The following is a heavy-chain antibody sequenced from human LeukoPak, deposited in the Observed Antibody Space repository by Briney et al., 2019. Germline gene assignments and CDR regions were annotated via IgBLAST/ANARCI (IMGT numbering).Heavy chain of an antibody. D-gene: IGHD3-10*01. CDR1: GFTFSSYA. J-gene: IGHJ4*02. CDR2: ISPSGDIT. V-gene: IGHV3-23*01. Sequence: GGSLRLSCAASGFTFSSYAMNWVRQAPGKGLEWVSGISPSGDITYYADSVKGRFTISRDNSKNTLYLEVISLTAEDTAVYYCAKDDAWLRFGEWSQGTLVTASS. CDR3: AKDDAWLRFGE.